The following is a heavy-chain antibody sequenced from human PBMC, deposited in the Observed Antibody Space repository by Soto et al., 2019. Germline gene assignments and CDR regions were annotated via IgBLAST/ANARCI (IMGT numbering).Heavy chain of an antibody. Sequence: QLQLKESGPGLVKPSETLSLTCTVSGGSISSSSYYWGWIRQPTGKGLEWIGSIYYSGSTYYNPSFKSGVTIPVDTSRNQFALKLSFVTAAQTAVYYCARSITIFGVFIAWGQGTLVTVSS. CDR3: ARSITIFGVFIA. V-gene: IGHV4-39*01. CDR1: GGSISSSSYY. J-gene: IGHJ4*02. CDR2: IYYSGST. D-gene: IGHD3-3*01.